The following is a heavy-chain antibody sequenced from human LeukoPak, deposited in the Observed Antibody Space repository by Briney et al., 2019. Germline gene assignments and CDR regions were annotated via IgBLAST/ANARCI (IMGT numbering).Heavy chain of an antibody. J-gene: IGHJ5*02. CDR1: GYTFTSYY. CDR2: INPSDGST. D-gene: IGHD6-6*01. V-gene: IGHV1-46*01. CDR3: ARDPDSSSPPAGWFDP. Sequence: ASVKVSCKASGYTFTSYYIHWVRQAPGQGLEWMGIINPSDGSTSYAQKFQDRVTMTRDTSVSTVYMELRSLRSEDTAVYFCARDPDSSSPPAGWFDPWGQGTLVTVSS.